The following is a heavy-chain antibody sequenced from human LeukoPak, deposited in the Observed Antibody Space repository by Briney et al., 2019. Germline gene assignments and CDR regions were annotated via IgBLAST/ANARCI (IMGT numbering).Heavy chain of an antibody. V-gene: IGHV1-46*01. D-gene: IGHD1-1*01. J-gene: IGHJ4*02. CDR3: ARLTGATASPFDY. CDR2: INPNVGST. Sequence: ASVKVSCKASGYTFISYFIHWVRQAPGQGLEWMGVINPNVGSTTNAQKFQGRLTMTRDTSTSTVYMELNSLRSEDTGVYYCARLTGATASPFDYWGQGTLVTVSS. CDR1: GYTFISYF.